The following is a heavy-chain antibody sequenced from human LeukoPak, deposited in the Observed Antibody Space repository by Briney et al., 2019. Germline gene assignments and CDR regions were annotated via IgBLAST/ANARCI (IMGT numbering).Heavy chain of an antibody. V-gene: IGHV5-51*01. CDR2: IYPGDSRI. D-gene: IGHD3-10*02. J-gene: IGHJ5*02. Sequence: KVGESLKISCQGSGYSFIDYWIGWVRQMPGKGLEWMAVIYPGDSRIRYNPSFQGQVTISADKSINTAYLEWNSLKASDTALYYCACRMFASNWFQPWGQGTLVTVSS. CDR3: ACRMFASNWFQP. CDR1: GYSFIDYW.